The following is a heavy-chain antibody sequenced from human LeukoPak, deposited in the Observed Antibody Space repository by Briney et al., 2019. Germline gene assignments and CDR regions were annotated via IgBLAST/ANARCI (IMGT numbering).Heavy chain of an antibody. CDR2: IYSGGST. V-gene: IGHV3-66*01. Sequence: GGSLRLSCAASGFTFSSYAMSWVRQAPGKGLEWVSVIYSGGSTYYADSVKGRFTISRDNSKNTLYLQMNSLRAEDTAVYYCAHAMVRGVISYWGQGTLVTVSS. D-gene: IGHD3-10*01. CDR1: GFTFSSYA. J-gene: IGHJ4*02. CDR3: AHAMVRGVISY.